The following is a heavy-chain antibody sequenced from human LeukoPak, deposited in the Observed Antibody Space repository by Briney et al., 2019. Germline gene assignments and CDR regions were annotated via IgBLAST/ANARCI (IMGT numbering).Heavy chain of an antibody. CDR2: INHSGST. D-gene: IGHD6-19*01. J-gene: IGHJ4*02. CDR1: GGSFSGYY. CDR3: ASSSGWYRC. V-gene: IGHV4-34*01. Sequence: SETLSLTCAVYGGSFSGYYWSWIRQPPGKGLEWIGEINHSGSTNYNPSLKSRVTISVDTSKNQFSLKPSSVTAADTAVYYCASSSGWYRCWGQGTLVTVSS.